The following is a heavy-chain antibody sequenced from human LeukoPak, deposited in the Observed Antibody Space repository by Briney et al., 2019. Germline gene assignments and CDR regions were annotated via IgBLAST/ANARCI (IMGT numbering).Heavy chain of an antibody. D-gene: IGHD2-2*01. CDR3: ARDGTSTDDY. Sequence: GASARVSCKASGYTFSNFGINWVRQAPGQGLEWMGWISGNNDNPNYGQKFQGRFTVTTDSSTNTAYMELRNLRLDDTAVYYCARDGTSTDDYWGQGTLVTVSS. CDR1: GYTFSNFG. V-gene: IGHV1-18*01. J-gene: IGHJ4*02. CDR2: ISGNNDNP.